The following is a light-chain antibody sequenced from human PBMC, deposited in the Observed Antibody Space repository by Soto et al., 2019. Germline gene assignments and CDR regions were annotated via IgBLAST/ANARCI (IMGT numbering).Light chain of an antibody. CDR3: QHYDGYPQT. V-gene: IGKV1-16*01. J-gene: IGKJ5*01. CDR2: GAS. Sequence: DIQMTQSPSSLSASVGDRVTITCRASQDITNFLAWFQQKPGKAPKSLIYGASSLHSGVPSRFSGSGSGTDFTLTISSLXXXXXXVYYCQHYDGYPQTFGQGTRXE. CDR1: QDITNF.